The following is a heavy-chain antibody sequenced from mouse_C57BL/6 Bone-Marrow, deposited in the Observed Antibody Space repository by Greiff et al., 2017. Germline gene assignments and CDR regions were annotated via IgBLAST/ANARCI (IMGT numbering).Heavy chain of an antibody. CDR3: ARDRGLGYYFDY. J-gene: IGHJ2*01. CDR1: GYSITSGYY. CDR2: ISYDGSN. Sequence: DVQLQESGPGLVKPSQSLSLTCSVTGYSITSGYYWNWIRQFPGNKLEWMGYISYDGSNNYNPSLKNRISITRDTSKNQFFLKLNSVTTEDTATYYCARDRGLGYYFDYWGQGTTLTVSS. D-gene: IGHD3-3*01. V-gene: IGHV3-6*01.